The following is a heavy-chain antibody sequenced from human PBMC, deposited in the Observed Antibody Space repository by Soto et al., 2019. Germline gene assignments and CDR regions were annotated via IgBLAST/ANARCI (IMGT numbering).Heavy chain of an antibody. CDR3: AKNQERELPRVIDF. Sequence: GSLRLSCATSGLTFSNYAMSWVRQAPGGGLEWVSSMSGSSSTTYYADSVKGRFTISRDRSKNTLYLQMSSLRAEDTALYYCAKNQERELPRVIDFWGQGTLVTVSS. D-gene: IGHD1-7*01. V-gene: IGHV3-23*01. CDR1: GLTFSNYA. CDR2: MSGSSSTT. J-gene: IGHJ4*02.